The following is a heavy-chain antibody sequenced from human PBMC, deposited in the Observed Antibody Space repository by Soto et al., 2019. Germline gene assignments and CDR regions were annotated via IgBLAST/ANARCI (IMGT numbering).Heavy chain of an antibody. CDR1: GFTFSSYA. CDR2: ISSDGSNK. D-gene: IGHD2-8*02. V-gene: IGHV3-30-3*01. Sequence: QVQMVESGGGVVQPGRSLRLSCAGHGFTFSSYAIHWVRQAPGKGLEWLTVISSDGSNKYYRDSVKGRFSISRDNSNNTLYVQMNSLRVEDTAVYYCVRGGTGAYHPFDYWGQGTLVTVSS. J-gene: IGHJ4*02. CDR3: VRGGTGAYHPFDY.